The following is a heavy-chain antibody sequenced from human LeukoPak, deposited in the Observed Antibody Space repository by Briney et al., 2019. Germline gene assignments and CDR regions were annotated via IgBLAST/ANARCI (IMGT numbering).Heavy chain of an antibody. D-gene: IGHD3-16*01. CDR2: IYSGGST. CDR3: VRDLFGRDRRPFDC. Sequence: PGGSLRLSCAASGFTVSSNFLTWVRQAPGKGLEWVSVIYSGGSTYYADSVKGRFTISRDNAKNSLYLQMNSLGAEDTAVYYCVRDLFGRDRRPFDCWGQGTLVTVSS. J-gene: IGHJ4*02. V-gene: IGHV3-66*01. CDR1: GFTVSSNF.